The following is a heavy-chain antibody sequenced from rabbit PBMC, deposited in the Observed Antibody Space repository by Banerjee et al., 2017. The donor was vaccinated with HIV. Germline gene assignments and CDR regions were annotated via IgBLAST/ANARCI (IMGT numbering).Heavy chain of an antibody. V-gene: IGHV1S47*01. Sequence: QEQLVESGGGLVTLGGSLTLTCKASGIDFSSYGISWVRQAPGKGPEWIACIYPDYGSTDYASWVNGRFTISLDNAQNTVFLQMTSLTAADTATYFCARGPSYAGYAGYGYADDGYYFNLWGQGTLVTVS. J-gene: IGHJ4*01. CDR1: GIDFSSYG. CDR2: IYPDYGST. D-gene: IGHD6-1*01. CDR3: ARGPSYAGYAGYGYADDGYYFNL.